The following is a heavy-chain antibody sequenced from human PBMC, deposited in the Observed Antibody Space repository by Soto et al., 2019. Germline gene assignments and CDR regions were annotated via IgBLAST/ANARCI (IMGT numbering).Heavy chain of an antibody. J-gene: IGHJ4*02. CDR3: ARDRRSFYHDGSGLDY. D-gene: IGHD3-22*01. CDR1: GGSISSGGYS. Sequence: QLQLXESGSGLVRPSQTLSLSCAVSGGSISSGGYSWNWIRQPPGKGLEWIGYIYHGGSTYSNPSLESRVTLSVDTSKNQFSLRLSSVIAADTAVYYCARDRRSFYHDGSGLDYWGQGILVTVSS. V-gene: IGHV4-30-2*01. CDR2: IYHGGST.